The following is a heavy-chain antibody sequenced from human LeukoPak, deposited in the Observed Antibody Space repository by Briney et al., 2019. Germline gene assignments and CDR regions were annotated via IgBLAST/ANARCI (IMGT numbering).Heavy chain of an antibody. D-gene: IGHD3-22*01. CDR3: AKDVPYYDSSGYFDY. V-gene: IGHV3-30*02. CDR1: GFTFSSYG. CDR2: IRYDGSNR. J-gene: IGHJ4*02. Sequence: GGSLRLSWAAAGFTFSSYGMHWVRQAPGKGLEWVAFIRYDGSNRDYADSVKGRFTVSRDNSKNTLFLQMNSLRAEDTAVYYCAKDVPYYDSSGYFDYWGQGTLVTVSS.